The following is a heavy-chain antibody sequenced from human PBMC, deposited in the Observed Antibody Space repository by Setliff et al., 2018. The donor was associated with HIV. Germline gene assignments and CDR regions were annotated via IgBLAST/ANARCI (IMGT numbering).Heavy chain of an antibody. CDR2: ICAYNGNP. D-gene: IGHD3-22*01. J-gene: IGHJ3*02. CDR3: ARDDPLYYDSRGYYYVVTFDI. CDR1: GYTFTSYG. Sequence: ASVKVSCKASGYTFTSYGISWVRQAPGQGLEWMGWICAYNGNPNYAQKLQGRVTMTTDTPTSTAYMELRSLISDDTGVYYCARDDPLYYDSRGYYYVVTFDIWGQGTMVTVSS. V-gene: IGHV1-18*01.